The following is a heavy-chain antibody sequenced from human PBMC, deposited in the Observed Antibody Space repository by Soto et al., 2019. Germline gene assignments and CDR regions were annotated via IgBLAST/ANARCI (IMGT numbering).Heavy chain of an antibody. J-gene: IGHJ4*02. Sequence: GGSLRLSCAASGFTFSSYSMNWVRQVPGKGLEWVSSISSSSSYIYYADSVKGRFTISRDNAKNSLYLQMNSLRAEDTAVYYCARDRRITIFGAIDYWGQGTLVTVSS. D-gene: IGHD3-3*01. CDR2: ISSSSSYI. CDR1: GFTFSSYS. V-gene: IGHV3-21*01. CDR3: ARDRRITIFGAIDY.